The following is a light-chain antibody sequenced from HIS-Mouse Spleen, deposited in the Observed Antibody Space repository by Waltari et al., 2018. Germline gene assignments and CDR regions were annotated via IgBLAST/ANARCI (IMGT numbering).Light chain of an antibody. J-gene: IGLJ1*01. CDR1: SSDVGGYNY. V-gene: IGLV2-14*01. Sequence: QSALTQPASVSGSPGQSITISCTGTSSDVGGYNYVSWYQQHPGKAPKLMIYEVSNRASVVFNLFSGSKSGNTASLTISGLQAEDEADYYCSSYTSSSTPYYVFGTGTKVTVL. CDR2: EVS. CDR3: SSYTSSSTPYYV.